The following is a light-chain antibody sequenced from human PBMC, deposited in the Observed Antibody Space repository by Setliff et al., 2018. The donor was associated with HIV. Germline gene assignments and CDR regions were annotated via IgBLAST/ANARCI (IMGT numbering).Light chain of an antibody. CDR1: NSDIGTYDL. CDR2: EVK. V-gene: IGLV2-23*02. Sequence: QSALTQPASASGSPGQAITISCTGNNSDIGTYDLVSWYQQHPGRAPKLTIFEVKRRPSGVSNRFSGSKSGNTASLTISGLQAEDEATYCCSSYTGSDTFDVFGTGTKVTVL. J-gene: IGLJ1*01. CDR3: SSYTGSDTFDV.